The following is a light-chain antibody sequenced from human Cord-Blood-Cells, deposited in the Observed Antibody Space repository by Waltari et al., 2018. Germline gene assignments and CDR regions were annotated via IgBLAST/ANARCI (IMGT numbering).Light chain of an antibody. CDR2: LAS. Sequence: DIVMTQYPDSLAVSLGERATINCKSSQSVLYSSNNKNYLAWYQQKPGQPPKLLIYLASTRESGVPDRFSGSGSGTDFTLTISSLQAEDVAVYYCQQYYSTPLTFGGGTKVEIK. V-gene: IGKV4-1*01. CDR1: QSVLYSSNNKNY. CDR3: QQYYSTPLT. J-gene: IGKJ4*01.